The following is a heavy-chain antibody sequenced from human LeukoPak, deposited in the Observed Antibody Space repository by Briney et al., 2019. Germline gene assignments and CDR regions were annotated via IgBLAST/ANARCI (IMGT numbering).Heavy chain of an antibody. CDR3: AREDYYDSSGYYLDC. D-gene: IGHD3-22*01. Sequence: SQTLSLTCTVSGGSISSGSYYWGWIRQSPGKGLEWIGSIYHSGSTYYSPSLRSRITISVDTSKNQFSLKLSSVTAADTAVYYCAREDYYDSSGYYLDCWGQGTLVTVSS. CDR1: GGSISSGSYY. V-gene: IGHV4-39*07. CDR2: IYHSGST. J-gene: IGHJ4*02.